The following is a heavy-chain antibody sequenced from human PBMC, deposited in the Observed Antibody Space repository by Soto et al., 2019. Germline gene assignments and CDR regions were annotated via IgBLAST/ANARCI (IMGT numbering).Heavy chain of an antibody. V-gene: IGHV4-30-4*01. CDR3: AREGGESSDGLYYFDS. CDR1: GGSTSSDNY. CDR2: IYYSGNT. Sequence: PSETLSLTCTVSGGSTSSDNYWSWIRQPPGKGLEWIGHIYYSGNTDYNPSLKSRLAISIDTSKNQFSLKLSSVAAADTAVYFCAREGGESSDGLYYFDSWGQGSLVTVSS. D-gene: IGHD3-16*01. J-gene: IGHJ4*02.